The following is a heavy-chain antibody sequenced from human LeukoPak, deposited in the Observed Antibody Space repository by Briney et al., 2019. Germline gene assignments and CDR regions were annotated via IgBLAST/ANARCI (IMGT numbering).Heavy chain of an antibody. D-gene: IGHD6-13*01. J-gene: IGHJ5*02. CDR3: VKGGSSSHNWFDP. Sequence: PGGSLRLSCAASGFTFSDFGMHWVRQAPGKGLEWVAFIRNDGSNDYYPDSVKGRFTISRDNSRTTLCLQMHSLRIEDTAVYYCVKGGSSSHNWFDPWGQGILVTVSS. CDR1: GFTFSDFG. V-gene: IGHV3-30*02. CDR2: IRNDGSND.